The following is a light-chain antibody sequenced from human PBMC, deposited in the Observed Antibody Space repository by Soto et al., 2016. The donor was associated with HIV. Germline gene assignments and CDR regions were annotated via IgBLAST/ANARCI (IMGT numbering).Light chain of an antibody. V-gene: IGKV1-6*01. Sequence: AIQMTQSPSSLSASLGDRVTITCRASQGIKNELGWYQQKPGKAPKLLIYATSSLGGGVPSRFSGSGSGTDFTLTISSLQPEDSASYFXLQXYDRPYTFGQGTKLEIK. CDR2: ATS. CDR1: QGIKNE. J-gene: IGKJ2*01. CDR3: LQXYDRPYT.